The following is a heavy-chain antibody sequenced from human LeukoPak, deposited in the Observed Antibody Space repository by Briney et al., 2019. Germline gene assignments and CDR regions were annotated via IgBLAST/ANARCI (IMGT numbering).Heavy chain of an antibody. CDR2: INMDGSTT. CDR3: ARGGGGNVDY. J-gene: IGHJ4*02. V-gene: IGHV3-74*01. Sequence: GGSLRLSCAASVFTFSSYWMLWVRQAPGKGLVWVSRINMDGSTTNYADSVRGRFTISRDNAKNTMYLQMNSLRAEDTAVYYCARGGGGNVDYWGQGTLVTVSS. D-gene: IGHD4-23*01. CDR1: VFTFSSYW.